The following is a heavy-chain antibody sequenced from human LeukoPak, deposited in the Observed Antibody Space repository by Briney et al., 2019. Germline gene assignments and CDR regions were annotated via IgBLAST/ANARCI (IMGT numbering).Heavy chain of an antibody. CDR3: TRVGYIDEGIDY. J-gene: IGHJ4*02. CDR2: ISASGGAT. CDR1: GFTFTSHA. Sequence: GGSLRLSCAASGFTFTSHAMNWVRQAPGQGLEWVSVISASGGATHYAESVKGRFIVSRDNSKNTLSLQMNSLRAEDTAVYYCTRVGYIDEGIDYWGQGTLVTVSS. V-gene: IGHV3-23*01. D-gene: IGHD5-24*01.